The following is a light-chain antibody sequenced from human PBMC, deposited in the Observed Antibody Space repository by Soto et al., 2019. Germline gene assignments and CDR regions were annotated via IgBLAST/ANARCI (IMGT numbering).Light chain of an antibody. CDR3: ETWDSKSWV. J-gene: IGLJ3*02. V-gene: IGLV4-60*03. CDR1: SGHSSYT. CDR2: LEGTGDY. Sequence: QSVLTQSSSASASLRSSVKLTCTLSSGHSSYTIAWHQQQPGKAPRYLMKLEGTGDYNKGSGVPDRFSASSSGADRYLSIPTLQSEDGADYYCETWDSKSWVFGGGTKLPVL.